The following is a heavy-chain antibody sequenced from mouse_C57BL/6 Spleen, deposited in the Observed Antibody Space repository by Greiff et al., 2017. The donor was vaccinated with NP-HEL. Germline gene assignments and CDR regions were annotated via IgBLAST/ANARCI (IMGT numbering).Heavy chain of an antibody. D-gene: IGHD3-2*02. CDR3: ARTGRLRLRRYYAMDY. CDR2: INPNNGGT. Sequence: EVQLQQSGPELVKPGASVKIPCKASGYTFTDYNMDWVKQSHGKSLEWIGDINPNNGGTIYNQKFKGKATLTVDKSSSTAYMELRSLTSEDTAVYYCARTGRLRLRRYYAMDYWGQGTSVTVSS. CDR1: GYTFTDYN. V-gene: IGHV1-18*01. J-gene: IGHJ4*01.